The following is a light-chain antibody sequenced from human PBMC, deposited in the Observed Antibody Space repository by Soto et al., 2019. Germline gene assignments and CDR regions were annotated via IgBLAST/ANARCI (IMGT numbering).Light chain of an antibody. CDR2: GAS. V-gene: IGKV3-20*01. Sequence: ETGFTQSAFALCFFPLEVATISCRVIQSVSSSYLAWYQQNPGQAPRLLIYGASSRATGIPDRFSGSGSGTDFTLTISRLEPEDFAVYYCQQYGSSPTWTFGQGTKVDIK. J-gene: IGKJ1*01. CDR3: QQYGSSPTWT. CDR1: QSVSSSY.